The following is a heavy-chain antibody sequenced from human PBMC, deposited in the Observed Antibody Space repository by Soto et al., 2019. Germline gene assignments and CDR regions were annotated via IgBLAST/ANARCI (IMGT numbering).Heavy chain of an antibody. Sequence: WTWIRQPPGKGLEWIGEINHTGSTKYNPFLKSRVTISLDTSKNQFSLSLRSVTAADTAVYYCARGREIFGAVTPFEYWGQGTQVAVSS. D-gene: IGHD3-3*01. CDR2: INHTGST. J-gene: IGHJ4*02. CDR3: ARGREIFGAVTPFEY. V-gene: IGHV4-34*01.